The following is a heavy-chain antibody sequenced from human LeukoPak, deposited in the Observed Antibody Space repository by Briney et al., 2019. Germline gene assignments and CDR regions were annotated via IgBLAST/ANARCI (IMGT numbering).Heavy chain of an antibody. J-gene: IGHJ5*02. V-gene: IGHV3-7*03. CDR1: GLTVSNHW. CDR3: ASLDTAKQPLANH. CDR2: IREERGQE. D-gene: IGHD5-18*01. Sequence: GGSLRLSCVVSGLTVSNHWMSWVRQAPGKGLEWVANIREERGQEYYVDSVKGRFTISKNSAKNSLYLQMNTLRVEDTAMYYCASLDTAKQPLANHWGQGTLVTVSS.